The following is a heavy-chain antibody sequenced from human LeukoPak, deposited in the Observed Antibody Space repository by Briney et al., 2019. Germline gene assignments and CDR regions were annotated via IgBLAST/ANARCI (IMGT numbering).Heavy chain of an antibody. CDR2: IYYSGST. D-gene: IGHD6-19*01. V-gene: IGHV4-30-4*07. CDR1: GGSISSGGYS. Sequence: PSETLSLTCAVSGGSISSGGYSWSWIRQPPGKGLEWIGYIYYSGSTYYNPSLKSRVTISVDTSKNQFSLKLSSVTAADTAVYYCARHGSGWRQWWFDPWGQGTLVTVSS. CDR3: ARHGSGWRQWWFDP. J-gene: IGHJ5*02.